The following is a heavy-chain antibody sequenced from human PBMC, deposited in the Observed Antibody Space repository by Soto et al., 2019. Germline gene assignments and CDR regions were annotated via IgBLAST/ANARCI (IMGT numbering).Heavy chain of an antibody. D-gene: IGHD5-12*01. J-gene: IGHJ4*02. CDR3: AHRPRGFAYYFDY. CDR1: GFSLSTRGVA. V-gene: IGHV2-5*02. Sequence: QITLKESGPTLVKPTQTLTLTCTFSGFSLSTRGVAVGWFRQPPGKALQWLALIFWDEDKWSSLSLRSRLTITDDPSNNQVVLTMTNMDPVDAATYSCAHRPRGFAYYFDYWGQGTLVTVSS. CDR2: IFWDEDK.